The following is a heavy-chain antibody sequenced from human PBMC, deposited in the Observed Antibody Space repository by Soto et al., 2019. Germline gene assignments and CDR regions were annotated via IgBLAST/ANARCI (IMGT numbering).Heavy chain of an antibody. J-gene: IGHJ4*02. Sequence: EVQLLESGGGLVQPGGSLRLSCAASGFTFSSYAMSWVRQAPGKGLEWVPAISGSGGSTYYADSVKGRFTISRDNSKNTLYLQMNSLRAEDTAVYYCAKDSRFLEWLPDYWGQGTLVTVSS. CDR3: AKDSRFLEWLPDY. CDR2: ISGSGGST. CDR1: GFTFSSYA. V-gene: IGHV3-23*01. D-gene: IGHD3-3*01.